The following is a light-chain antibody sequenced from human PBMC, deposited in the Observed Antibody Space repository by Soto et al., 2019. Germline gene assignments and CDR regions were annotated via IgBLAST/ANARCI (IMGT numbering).Light chain of an antibody. CDR3: QQSYSTPPWT. J-gene: IGKJ1*01. CDR1: QSISSY. Sequence: IQRTQSPSSLSSSIGDRVTITCRASQSISSYLNWYQQKPGKAPKLLIYAASSLQSGVPSRFSGSGSGTDFTLTISSLQPEDFATYYCQQSYSTPPWTSGQGANADIK. CDR2: AAS. V-gene: IGKV1-39*01.